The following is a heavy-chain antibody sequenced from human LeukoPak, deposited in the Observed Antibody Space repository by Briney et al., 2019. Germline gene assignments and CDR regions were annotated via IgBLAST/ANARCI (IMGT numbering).Heavy chain of an antibody. D-gene: IGHD1-26*01. CDR3: AREPWVPPYYYFGMDV. V-gene: IGHV3-33*01. J-gene: IGHJ6*02. Sequence: GGSLRLSCAAFGFTFNNYATHWVRQAPGKGLRWVAVIWYDGSNEYYADSVKGRFTISRDNSKNTLYLQMNSLRAEDTAVYYCAREPWVPPYYYFGMDVWGQGTTVTVSS. CDR1: GFTFNNYA. CDR2: IWYDGSNE.